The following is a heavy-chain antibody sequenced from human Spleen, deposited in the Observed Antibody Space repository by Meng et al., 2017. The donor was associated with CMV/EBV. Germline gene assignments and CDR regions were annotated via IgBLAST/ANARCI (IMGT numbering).Heavy chain of an antibody. D-gene: IGHD2/OR15-2a*01. J-gene: IGHJ6*02. CDR2: IKQDGSEK. CDR3: AKSMTAGRYYYYYTMDV. Sequence: GKGLEWVANIKQDGSEKYYVDSVKGRFTISRDNAKKSLYLQMNSLRAEDTALYYCAKSMTAGRYYYYYTMDVWGQGTTVTVSS. V-gene: IGHV3-7*03.